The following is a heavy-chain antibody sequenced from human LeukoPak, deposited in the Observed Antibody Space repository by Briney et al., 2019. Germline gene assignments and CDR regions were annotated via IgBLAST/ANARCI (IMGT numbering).Heavy chain of an antibody. Sequence: GASVKVSCKASGGTFSSYAISWVRQAPGQGLEWMGGIIPIFGTANYAQKFQGRVTITADKSTSTAYMELSSLRSEDTAVYYCVRVWERSDFDYWGQGTLVTVSS. CDR1: GGTFSSYA. V-gene: IGHV1-69*06. J-gene: IGHJ4*02. CDR2: IIPIFGTA. CDR3: VRVWERSDFDY. D-gene: IGHD1-26*01.